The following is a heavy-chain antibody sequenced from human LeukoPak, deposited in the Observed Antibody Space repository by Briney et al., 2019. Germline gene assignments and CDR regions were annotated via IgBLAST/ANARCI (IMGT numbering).Heavy chain of an antibody. CDR2: ISGSGGST. Sequence: GGSLRLSCAAPGFTFSSYAMSWVRQAPGKGLEWVSAISGSGGSTYYADSVKGRFTISRDNSKNTLYLQMSSLRAEDTAVYYCAKELGDTERAFDYWGQGTLVTVSS. D-gene: IGHD5-18*01. CDR1: GFTFSSYA. V-gene: IGHV3-23*01. J-gene: IGHJ4*02. CDR3: AKELGDTERAFDY.